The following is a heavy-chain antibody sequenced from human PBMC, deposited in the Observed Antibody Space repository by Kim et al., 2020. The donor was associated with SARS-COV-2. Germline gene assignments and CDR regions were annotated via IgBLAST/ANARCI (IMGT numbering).Heavy chain of an antibody. CDR3: ARLPHSSGWSHGMDV. CDR1: GFTFSSYS. CDR2: ISSSSSYI. Sequence: GGSLRLSCAASGFTFSSYSMNWVRQAPGKGLEWVSSISSSSSYIYYADSVKGRFTISRDNAKNSLYLQMNSLRAEDTAVYYCARLPHSSGWSHGMDVWGQGTTVTVSS. J-gene: IGHJ6*02. D-gene: IGHD6-19*01. V-gene: IGHV3-21*01.